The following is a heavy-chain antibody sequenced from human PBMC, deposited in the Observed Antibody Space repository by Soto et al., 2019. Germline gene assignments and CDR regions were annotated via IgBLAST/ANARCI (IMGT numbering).Heavy chain of an antibody. CDR3: ARVGYYYDSSGYYLSFDY. D-gene: IGHD3-22*01. V-gene: IGHV1-8*01. CDR1: GYTFTSYD. J-gene: IGHJ4*02. Sequence: ASVKVSCKASGYTFTSYDINWVRQATGQGLEWMGWMNPNSGNTGYAQKFQGRVTITRDTSASTAYMELSSLRSEDTAVYYCARVGYYYDSSGYYLSFDYWGQGTLVNVSS. CDR2: MNPNSGNT.